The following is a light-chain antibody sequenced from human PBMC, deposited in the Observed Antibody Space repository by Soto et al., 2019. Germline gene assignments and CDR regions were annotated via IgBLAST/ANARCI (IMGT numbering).Light chain of an antibody. CDR1: QGISSF. V-gene: IGKV1-5*03. CDR3: QQYNSYWT. Sequence: DIQLTQSPSFLSASAGDRVTITCRASQGISSFLAWYQQKPGRAPKLLIYKASSLESGVPSRFSGSGSGTEFTLTISSLQPDDFATYYCQQYNSYWTFGQGTKVDI. J-gene: IGKJ1*01. CDR2: KAS.